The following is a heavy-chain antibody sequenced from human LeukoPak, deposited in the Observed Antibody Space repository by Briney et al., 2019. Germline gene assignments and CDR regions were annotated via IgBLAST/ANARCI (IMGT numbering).Heavy chain of an antibody. D-gene: IGHD5-12*01. V-gene: IGHV3-30*01. Sequence: GSLRLSCAASGFTFSSYAMHWVRQAPGKGLEWVAVISYDGSNKCYADSVKGRFTISRDNAKNSLYLQMNSLRAEDTALYYCAKDWRSGYDWYYGMDVWGQGTTVTVSS. CDR1: GFTFSSYA. CDR3: AKDWRSGYDWYYGMDV. CDR2: ISYDGSNK. J-gene: IGHJ6*02.